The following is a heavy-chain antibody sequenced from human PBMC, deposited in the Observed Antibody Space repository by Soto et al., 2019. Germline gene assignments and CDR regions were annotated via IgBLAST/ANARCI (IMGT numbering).Heavy chain of an antibody. CDR1: GGTLSSYA. J-gene: IGHJ6*02. V-gene: IGHV1-69*13. CDR2: IIPIFGTA. Sequence: SVKVSCKASGGTLSSYAISWVRQAPGQGLEWMGGIIPIFGTANYAQKFQGRVTITADESTSTAYMELSSLRSEDTAVYYCARGMTGYYPPHYYYGMDVWGQGTTVTVSS. D-gene: IGHD3-9*01. CDR3: ARGMTGYYPPHYYYGMDV.